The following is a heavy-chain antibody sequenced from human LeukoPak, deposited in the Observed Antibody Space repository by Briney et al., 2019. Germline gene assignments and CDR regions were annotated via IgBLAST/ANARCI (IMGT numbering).Heavy chain of an antibody. Sequence: PSETLSLTCTVSGVSISSGGYYWSWIRQHPGKGLEWIGYIYYSGSTYYNPSLKSRVTISVDTSKNQFPLKLSSVTAADTAVYYCARLMYYDFWSGYYTSSDWFDPWGQGTLVTVSS. CDR1: GVSISSGGYY. V-gene: IGHV4-31*03. CDR2: IYYSGST. CDR3: ARLMYYDFWSGYYTSSDWFDP. D-gene: IGHD3-3*01. J-gene: IGHJ5*02.